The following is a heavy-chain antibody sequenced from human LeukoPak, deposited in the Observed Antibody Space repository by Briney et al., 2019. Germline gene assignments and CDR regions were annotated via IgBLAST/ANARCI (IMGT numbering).Heavy chain of an antibody. CDR2: ISYSGST. D-gene: IGHD5-18*01. V-gene: IGHV4-39*01. J-gene: IGHJ5*02. CDR3: ARGLGYSYDNNWFDP. CDR1: GGSISSSSYY. Sequence: PSETLSLTCTVFGGSISSSSYYWGWIRQPPGKGLEFIGSISYSGSTYYNPSLKSRVTISVDTSKNQFSLKLSSVTAADTAVYYCARGLGYSYDNNWFDPWGQGTLVTVSS.